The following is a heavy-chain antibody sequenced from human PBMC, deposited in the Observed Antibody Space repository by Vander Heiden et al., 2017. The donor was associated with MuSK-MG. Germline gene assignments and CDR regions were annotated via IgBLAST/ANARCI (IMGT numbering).Heavy chain of an antibody. Sequence: QVQLVESGGGVVQPGRSLRLSCAASGFTFSSYAMHWVRQAPGKGLEWVAVISYDGSKKYDADSVKGRFTISRDNSKNTLYLKMNSLRAEDTAVYYCARDRGGVTTFGGQGTLVTVSS. J-gene: IGHJ4*02. CDR1: GFTFSSYA. CDR2: ISYDGSKK. D-gene: IGHD4-17*01. V-gene: IGHV3-30-3*01. CDR3: ARDRGGVTTF.